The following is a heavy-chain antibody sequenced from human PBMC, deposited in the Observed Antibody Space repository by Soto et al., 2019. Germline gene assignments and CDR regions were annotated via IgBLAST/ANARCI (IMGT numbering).Heavy chain of an antibody. D-gene: IGHD3-22*01. CDR2: LNPNSGGT. CDR3: ARYVPNNHYYPSRTQKRTPHDDDMDV. CDR1: GDAFTGYY. Sequence: ASVKVSCKAAGDAFTGYYMHRVRRAPGQELGWMGWLNPNSGGTNFAQKLQGWVTVTRDTSISTAYMEMSRLRSDDTAVYYCARYVPNNHYYPSRTQKRTPHDDDMDVWGQGITVTVSS. J-gene: IGHJ6*02. V-gene: IGHV1-2*04.